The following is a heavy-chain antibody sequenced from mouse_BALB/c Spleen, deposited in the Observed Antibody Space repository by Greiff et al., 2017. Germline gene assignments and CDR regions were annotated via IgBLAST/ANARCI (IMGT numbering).Heavy chain of an antibody. CDR2: IDPENGDT. D-gene: IGHD1-1*01. CDR1: GFNIKDYY. Sequence: EVQLHQSGAELVRSGASVKLSCTASGFNIKDYYMHWVKQRPEQGLEWIGWIDPENGDTEYAPKFQGKATMTADTSSNTAYLQLSSLTSEDTAVYYCYYYGSSYGYAMDYWGQGTSVTVSS. CDR3: YYYGSSYGYAMDY. V-gene: IGHV14-4*02. J-gene: IGHJ4*01.